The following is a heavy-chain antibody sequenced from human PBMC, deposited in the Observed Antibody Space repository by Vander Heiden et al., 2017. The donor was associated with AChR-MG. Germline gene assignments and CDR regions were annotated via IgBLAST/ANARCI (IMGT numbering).Heavy chain of an antibody. V-gene: IGHV3-30-3*01. CDR1: GFPFNTSP. Sequence: QVQLVESGGGVVQPGRSLRLSCAASGFPFNTSPMYWVRQAPGKGLEWVAVISFDGNNEYYADSVKGRFTISRDNSNNTLFLQMNSLRGEDTAVYYCARDRARWNKYYYFGVDVWGQGTTVTVSS. D-gene: IGHD1-1*01. CDR3: ARDRARWNKYYYFGVDV. CDR2: ISFDGNNE. J-gene: IGHJ6*02.